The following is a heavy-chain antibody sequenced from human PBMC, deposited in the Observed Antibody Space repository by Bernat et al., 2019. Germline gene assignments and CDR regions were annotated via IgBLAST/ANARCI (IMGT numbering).Heavy chain of an antibody. Sequence: EVRLVDSGGGLVQPGGSLRLSCAASGFTFSSYEMNWVRQAPGKGLEWISYISSGGSTTYYADSVKGRFTISRDNAKNSLFLQMNSLRPEDTAVYYCARVGATITADGAVDPWGQGVLVTVSS. D-gene: IGHD1-20*01. CDR1: GFTFSSYE. CDR3: ARVGATITADGAVDP. V-gene: IGHV3-48*03. CDR2: ISSGGSTT. J-gene: IGHJ5*02.